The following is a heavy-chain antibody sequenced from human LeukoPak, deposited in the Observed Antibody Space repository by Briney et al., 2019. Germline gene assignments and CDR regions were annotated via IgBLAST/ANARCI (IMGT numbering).Heavy chain of an antibody. D-gene: IGHD1-26*01. CDR3: ARGGAPARYYFDY. Sequence: GGSLRLSCATSGITFNNYPMTWVRQTPGKGLEWVADVSGSGPTTHYTDSVKGRFTISRDNSKNTLYLQVNSLRVEDTAVYYCARGGAPARYYFDYWGQGTLVTVSS. CDR1: GITFNNYP. J-gene: IGHJ4*02. CDR2: VSGSGPTT. V-gene: IGHV3-23*01.